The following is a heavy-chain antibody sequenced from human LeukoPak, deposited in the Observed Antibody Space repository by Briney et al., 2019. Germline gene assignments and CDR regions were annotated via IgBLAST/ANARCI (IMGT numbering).Heavy chain of an antibody. CDR3: ARDRGYSSSWYGFGSY. V-gene: IGHV1-18*01. J-gene: IGHJ4*02. D-gene: IGHD6-13*01. CDR2: ISAYNGNT. Sequence: ASVKVSCKASGYTFTSYGISWVRQAPGQGLEWMGWISAYNGNTNYAQELQGRVTMTTDTSTSTAYMELRSLRSDDTAVYYCARDRGYSSSWYGFGSYWGQGTLVTVSS. CDR1: GYTFTSYG.